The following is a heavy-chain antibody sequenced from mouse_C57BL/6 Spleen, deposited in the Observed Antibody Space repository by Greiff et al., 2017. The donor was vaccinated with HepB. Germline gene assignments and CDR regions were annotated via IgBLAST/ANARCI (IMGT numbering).Heavy chain of an antibody. CDR1: GYTFTSYW. D-gene: IGHD2-13*01. CDR2: IHPNSGST. Sequence: QVQLQQPGAELVKPGASVKLSCKASGYTFTSYWMHWVKQRPGQGLEWIGMIHPNSGSTNYNEKFKSKATLTVDKSSSTAYMQLSSLTSEDSAVYYCARGTRDWFAYWGQGTLVTVSA. V-gene: IGHV1-64*01. CDR3: ARGTRDWFAY. J-gene: IGHJ3*01.